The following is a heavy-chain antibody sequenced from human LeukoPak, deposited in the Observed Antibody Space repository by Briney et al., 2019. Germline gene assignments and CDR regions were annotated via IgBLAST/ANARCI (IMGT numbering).Heavy chain of an antibody. CDR2: IYHSGST. V-gene: IGHV4-4*02. Sequence: SDTLSLTCAVSGDSISSSYWWTWVRQPPGKGLEWIGEIYHSGSTNYNPSLKSRVTMSLDKSKNQFSLNLTSVTAADTAVYYCAKEAAGQWFDPWRQGTLVTVSS. CDR1: GDSISSSYW. J-gene: IGHJ5*02. D-gene: IGHD6-25*01. CDR3: AKEAAGQWFDP.